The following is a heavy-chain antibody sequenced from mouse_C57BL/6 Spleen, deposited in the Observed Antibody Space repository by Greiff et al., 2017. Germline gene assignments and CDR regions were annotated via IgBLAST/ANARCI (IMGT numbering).Heavy chain of an antibody. CDR1: GFNIKNTY. V-gene: IGHV14-3*01. CDR3: AGIYYYGSSTLFAY. CDR2: IDPANGNT. Sequence: VQLQQSVAELVRPGASVKLSCTASGFNIKNTYMHWVKQRPEQGLEWIGRIDPANGNTKYAPKFPGKATITADTSSNTAYLQLSSLTSEDTAIYYCAGIYYYGSSTLFAYRRQGTTLTVSS. D-gene: IGHD1-1*01. J-gene: IGHJ2*01.